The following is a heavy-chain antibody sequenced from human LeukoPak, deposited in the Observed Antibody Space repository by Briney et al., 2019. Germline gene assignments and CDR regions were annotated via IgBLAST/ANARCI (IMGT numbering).Heavy chain of an antibody. V-gene: IGHV3-23*01. Sequence: GGSPRLSCAASGFTFSSYAMNWVRQAPGKGLEWVSAISDGGESTYYADSVKGRFTMSRDNSKSTLYLEMNSLRAEDTAIYYCAKGEGGFCSSTSCSTFFDYWGQGTLVTVSS. CDR3: AKGEGGFCSSTSCSTFFDY. J-gene: IGHJ4*02. CDR1: GFTFSSYA. CDR2: ISDGGEST. D-gene: IGHD2-2*01.